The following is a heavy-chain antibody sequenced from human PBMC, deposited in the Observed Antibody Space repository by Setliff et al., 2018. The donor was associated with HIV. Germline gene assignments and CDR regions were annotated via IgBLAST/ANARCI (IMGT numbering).Heavy chain of an antibody. J-gene: IGHJ3*02. V-gene: IGHV1-18*01. CDR1: GYTFNNYG. Sequence: ASVKVSCKASGYTFNNYGVMWARQAPGQGLVWMGWISGYGNRKYAQKFEGRLTVTTDTSTSTAYMELRTLRSDDTAVYFCASGRGIYGSGALEAYDIWGQGTMVTVSS. D-gene: IGHD3-10*01. CDR2: ISGYGNR. CDR3: ASGRGIYGSGALEAYDI.